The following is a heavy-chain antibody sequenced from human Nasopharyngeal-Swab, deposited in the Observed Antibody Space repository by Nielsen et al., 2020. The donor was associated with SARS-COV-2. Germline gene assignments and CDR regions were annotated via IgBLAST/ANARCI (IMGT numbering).Heavy chain of an antibody. V-gene: IGHV1-2*06. CDR1: GYTFTGYY. CDR2: INPNSGGT. Sequence: ASVKVSCKASGYTFTGYYMHWVRQAPGQGLEWMGRINPNSGGTNYAQKFQGRVTMTRDTSLSTAYMELSRLRSDDTAVYYCAMIPAAIIQLYKRGYYFDYWGQGTLVTVSS. J-gene: IGHJ4*02. D-gene: IGHD2-2*02. CDR3: AMIPAAIIQLYKRGYYFDY.